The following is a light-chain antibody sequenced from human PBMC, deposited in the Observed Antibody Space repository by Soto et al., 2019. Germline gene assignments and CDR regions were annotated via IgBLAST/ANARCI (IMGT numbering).Light chain of an antibody. J-gene: IGKJ2*01. CDR3: QQRSNLMYT. CDR2: DAS. Sequence: EIVLTQSPATQSLSPGERATLSCRASQSVSSYLAWYQQKPGQAPRLLIYDASSRATGIPARFSGSGSGTDFTLTISSLEPEDFAVYYCQQRSNLMYTFGQGTKLEIK. V-gene: IGKV3-11*01. CDR1: QSVSSY.